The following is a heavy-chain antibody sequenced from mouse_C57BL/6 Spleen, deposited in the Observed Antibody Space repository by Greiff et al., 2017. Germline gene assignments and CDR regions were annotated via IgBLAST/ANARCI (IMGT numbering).Heavy chain of an antibody. D-gene: IGHD1-1*01. Sequence: EVQLQQSGPELVKPGASVKLSCKASGYSFTDYNMNWVKQSNGNSLEWIGVIHPNCGSTNYNEKFKGKATLTVDQSSSTAYMQLNSLTSEDSAVYYCAKEGLRSYYAMDYWGQGTTVTVSS. J-gene: IGHJ4*01. V-gene: IGHV1-39*01. CDR3: AKEGLRSYYAMDY. CDR1: GYSFTDYN. CDR2: IHPNCGST.